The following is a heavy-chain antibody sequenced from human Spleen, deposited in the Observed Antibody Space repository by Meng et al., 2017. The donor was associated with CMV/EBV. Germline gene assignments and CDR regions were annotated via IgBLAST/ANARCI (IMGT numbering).Heavy chain of an antibody. CDR2: ISWDGGST. V-gene: IGHV3-43D*03. CDR1: GFTFDDYA. CDR3: AKDTWVRGVLHQQNYYGMDV. D-gene: IGHD3-10*01. Sequence: GESLKISCAASGFTFDDYAMHWVRQAPGKGLEWVSLISWDGGSTYYADSVKGRFTISRDNSKNSLYLQMNSLRAEDTALYYCAKDTWVRGVLHQQNYYGMDVWGQGTTVTVSS. J-gene: IGHJ6*02.